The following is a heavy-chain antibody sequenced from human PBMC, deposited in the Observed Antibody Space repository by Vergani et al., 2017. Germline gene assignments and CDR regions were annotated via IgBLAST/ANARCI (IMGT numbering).Heavy chain of an antibody. CDR3: ARIVGTYYYGSGSYLLGAFDI. D-gene: IGHD3-10*01. J-gene: IGHJ3*02. Sequence: QVQLVQSGAEVKKPGSSVKVSCKASGGTFSSYAISWVRQAPGQGLEWMGGIIPIFGTANYAQKLQGRVTITADESTSTAYMELSSLRSEDTAVYYCARIVGTYYYGSGSYLLGAFDIWGQGTMVTVSS. V-gene: IGHV1-69*12. CDR1: GGTFSSYA. CDR2: IIPIFGTA.